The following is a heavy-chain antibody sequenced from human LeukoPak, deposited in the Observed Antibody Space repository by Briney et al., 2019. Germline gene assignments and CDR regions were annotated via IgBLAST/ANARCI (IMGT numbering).Heavy chain of an antibody. CDR1: GFTFSSYA. J-gene: IGHJ4*02. D-gene: IGHD3-22*01. V-gene: IGHV3-23*01. CDR2: ISGRGGST. CDR3: AKDRGHYYDSSGYLPPYFDY. Sequence: GGSLRLSCAASGFTFSSYAMSWVRQAPGKGLEWVSAISGRGGSTYYADSVKGRFTISIDNSKNTLYLQMNSLRAEDTAVYYCAKDRGHYYDSSGYLPPYFDYWGQGTLVTVSS.